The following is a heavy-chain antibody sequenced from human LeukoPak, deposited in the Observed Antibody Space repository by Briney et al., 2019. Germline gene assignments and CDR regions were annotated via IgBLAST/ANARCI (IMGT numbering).Heavy chain of an antibody. J-gene: IGHJ4*02. CDR2: IIPIFGTA. Sequence: GASVKVSCKASGGTFSSYAISWVRQAPGQGLEWMGGIIPIFGTANYAQKFQGRVTITADKSTSTAYMELSSLRSEDTAVYYCAEIEMASSFDFDYWGQGTLVTVSS. CDR1: GGTFSSYA. D-gene: IGHD5-24*01. V-gene: IGHV1-69*06. CDR3: AEIEMASSFDFDY.